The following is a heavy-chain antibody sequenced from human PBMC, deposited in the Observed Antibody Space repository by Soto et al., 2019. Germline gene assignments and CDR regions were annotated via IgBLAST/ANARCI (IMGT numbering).Heavy chain of an antibody. Sequence: PGESLKISCAASGFTFSSYSMNWVRQAPGKGLEWVSYISSSSSTIYYADSVKGRFTISRDNAKNSLYLQMNSLRDEDTAVYYCARDDCTNGVCYSGGTSYYYYGMDVWGQGTTVTVSS. D-gene: IGHD2-8*01. CDR2: ISSSSSTI. J-gene: IGHJ6*02. CDR1: GFTFSSYS. V-gene: IGHV3-48*02. CDR3: ARDDCTNGVCYSGGTSYYYYGMDV.